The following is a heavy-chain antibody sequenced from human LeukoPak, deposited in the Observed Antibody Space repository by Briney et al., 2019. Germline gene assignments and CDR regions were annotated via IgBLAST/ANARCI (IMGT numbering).Heavy chain of an antibody. CDR1: GFPFSSYW. J-gene: IGHJ4*02. V-gene: IGHV3-74*01. Sequence: GWSLRLSCAASGFPFSSYWMHWVRQVRGKGLLWVSRINSDGSATIYADSVRGRFTISRDNAKNTLYLQMSGLRVEDTAVYYCARKLPFGLGKGLDYWGPGTQVTVSS. CDR3: ARKLPFGLGKGLDY. CDR2: INSDGSAT. D-gene: IGHD3-10*01.